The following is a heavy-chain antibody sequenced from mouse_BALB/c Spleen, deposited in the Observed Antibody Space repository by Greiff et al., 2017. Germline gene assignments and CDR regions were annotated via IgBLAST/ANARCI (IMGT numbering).Heavy chain of an antibody. J-gene: IGHJ4*01. D-gene: IGHD1-1*01. CDR2: ISNGGGST. Sequence: EVKLVESGGGLVQPGGSLKLSCAASGFTFSSYTMSWVRQTPEKRLEWVAYISNGGGSTYYPDTVKGRFTISRDNAKNTLYLQMSSLKSEDTAMYYCARQGSSDEKAMDDGGQGTSVTVPS. CDR3: ARQGSSDEKAMDD. V-gene: IGHV5-12-2*01. CDR1: GFTFSSYT.